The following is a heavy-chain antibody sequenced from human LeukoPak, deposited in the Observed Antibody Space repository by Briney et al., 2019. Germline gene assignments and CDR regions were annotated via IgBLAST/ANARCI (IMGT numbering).Heavy chain of an antibody. CDR1: GGTFSSYA. V-gene: IGHV1-69*13. Sequence: ASVKVSCKASGGTFSSYAISWVRQAPGQGLEWMGGITPIFRTPNYAQKFQGRVTITAVESMSTAYMELSSLRSEDTAVYYCARGWLAETTVVTPYNYWGQGTLVTVSS. D-gene: IGHD2-21*02. CDR3: ARGWLAETTVVTPYNY. CDR2: ITPIFRTP. J-gene: IGHJ4*02.